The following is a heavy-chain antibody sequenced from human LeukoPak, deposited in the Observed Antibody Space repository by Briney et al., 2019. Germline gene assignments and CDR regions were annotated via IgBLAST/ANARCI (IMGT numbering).Heavy chain of an antibody. CDR1: GFTFGDYA. J-gene: IGHJ4*02. Sequence: PGGSLRLSCTASGFTFGDYAMSWVRQAPGKGLEWVGFIRSKAYGGTTEYAASVKGRFTISRDDSKSIAYVQMNSLKIEDTAVYYCTRGGGWYSDYWGQGNLVTVSS. D-gene: IGHD6-19*01. V-gene: IGHV3-49*04. CDR2: IRSKAYGGTT. CDR3: TRGGGWYSDY.